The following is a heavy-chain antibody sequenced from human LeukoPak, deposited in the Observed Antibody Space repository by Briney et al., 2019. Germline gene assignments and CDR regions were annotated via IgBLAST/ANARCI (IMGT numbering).Heavy chain of an antibody. CDR2: IYYSGST. J-gene: IGHJ5*02. Sequence: PSETLSLTCTVSGGSISSSSYYWGWIRQPPGKGLEWIGSIYYSGSTYYNPSLKSRVTISVDTSKNQFSLKLSSVTAADTAVYYCARDRSKSWFDPWGQGTLVTVSS. V-gene: IGHV4-39*07. CDR3: ARDRSKSWFDP. CDR1: GGSISSSSYY. D-gene: IGHD1-26*01.